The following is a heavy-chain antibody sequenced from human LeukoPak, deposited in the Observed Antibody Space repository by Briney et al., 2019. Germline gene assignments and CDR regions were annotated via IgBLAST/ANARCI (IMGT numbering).Heavy chain of an antibody. J-gene: IGHJ4*02. D-gene: IGHD1-26*01. Sequence: SETLSPTCTVSGGSISSYYWSWIRQPPGKGLEWIGYIYYSGSTNYNPSLKSRVTMSVDTSKNQFSLKLSSVTAADTAVYYCARDPGGLLSPFDYWGQGTLVTVSS. V-gene: IGHV4-59*12. CDR3: ARDPGGLLSPFDY. CDR1: GGSISSYY. CDR2: IYYSGST.